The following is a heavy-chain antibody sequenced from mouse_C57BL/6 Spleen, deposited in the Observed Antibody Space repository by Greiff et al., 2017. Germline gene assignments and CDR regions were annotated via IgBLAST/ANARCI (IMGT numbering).Heavy chain of an antibody. CDR3: ARIYYDYDVKDYFDY. D-gene: IGHD2-4*01. V-gene: IGHV5-9*01. CDR1: GFTFSSYT. Sequence: EVQLVESGGGLVKPGGSLKLSCAASGFTFSSYTMSWVRQTPEKRLEWVATISGGGGNTYYPDSVKGRFTISRDNAKNTLYLQMSSLRSEDTALYYCARIYYDYDVKDYFDYWGQGTTLTVSS. J-gene: IGHJ2*01. CDR2: ISGGGGNT.